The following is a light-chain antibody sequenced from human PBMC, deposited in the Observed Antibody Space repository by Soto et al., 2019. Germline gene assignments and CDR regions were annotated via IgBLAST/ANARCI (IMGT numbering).Light chain of an antibody. V-gene: IGKV3-20*01. CDR3: QQYDSSPLT. Sequence: EIVLTQSPGTLSLSPGERATLSCRASQSVSSSYLAWYQHKPGPAPRLLIYGASSRATGIPDRFSGSGSRTDFTLTISRLAPEDVAVYYCQQYDSSPLTFGQGTKVEIK. J-gene: IGKJ4*01. CDR2: GAS. CDR1: QSVSSSY.